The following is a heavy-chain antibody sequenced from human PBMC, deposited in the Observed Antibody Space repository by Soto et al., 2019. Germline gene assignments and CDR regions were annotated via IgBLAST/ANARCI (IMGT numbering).Heavy chain of an antibody. D-gene: IGHD1-26*01. Sequence: EVQLVESGGGLVQPGGSLRLSCAASGFTFSSFWMHWVRQVPGKGLVWVSRINTDGSSTSYADSVKGRFTISRDNAKNTVYLQMNTLRAEDTAVYYCARGGRVWEPVTWGQRTLVTVSS. J-gene: IGHJ4*02. CDR1: GFTFSSFW. CDR3: ARGGRVWEPVT. V-gene: IGHV3-74*01. CDR2: INTDGSST.